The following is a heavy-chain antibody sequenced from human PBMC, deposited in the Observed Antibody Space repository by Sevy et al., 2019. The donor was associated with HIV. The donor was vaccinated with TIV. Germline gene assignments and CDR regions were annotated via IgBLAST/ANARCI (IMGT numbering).Heavy chain of an antibody. CDR3: ATGGEDN. J-gene: IGHJ4*02. CDR2: IYSGGYT. V-gene: IGHV3-53*01. CDR1: GFTVSSNY. Sequence: GGSLRLSCAASGFTVSSNYMSWVRQAPGKGLEWVSVIYSGGYTYYVDSVKGRFTISMDDAKNTLYLQMNNLRAEDTAVYYCATGGEDNWGQGTLVTVSS.